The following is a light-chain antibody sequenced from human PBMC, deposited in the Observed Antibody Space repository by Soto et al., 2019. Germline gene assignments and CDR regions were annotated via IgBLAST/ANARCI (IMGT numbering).Light chain of an antibody. CDR1: SSNIGSDF. CDR3: SAWDDSLSAYV. CDR2: HNY. V-gene: IGLV1-47*01. J-gene: IGLJ1*01. Sequence: QSVLTQPPSASGTPGQRVTISCSGSSSNIGSDFVYWYQQLPGTAPKLLIYHNYQRPSGVPDRFSGSKSGTSGSLAISDLRSEDEADYYCSAWDDSLSAYVFGDGTKLTVL.